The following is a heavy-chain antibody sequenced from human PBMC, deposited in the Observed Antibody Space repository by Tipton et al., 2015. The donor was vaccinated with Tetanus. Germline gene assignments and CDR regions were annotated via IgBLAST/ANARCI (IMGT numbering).Heavy chain of an antibody. CDR1: GASVTSGYYY. J-gene: IGHJ5*02. V-gene: IGHV4-61*01. D-gene: IGHD3-9*01. CDR2: IFYNGST. Sequence: TLSLTCSVSGASVTSGYYYWSWIRQPPGKGLEWIGFIFYNGSTYFNPSLKSRVAISVDTSKIQFSLRLASVTAADTAVYYCARARSASTGLEKGFDPWGQGPWSPSPQ. CDR3: ARARSASTGLEKGFDP.